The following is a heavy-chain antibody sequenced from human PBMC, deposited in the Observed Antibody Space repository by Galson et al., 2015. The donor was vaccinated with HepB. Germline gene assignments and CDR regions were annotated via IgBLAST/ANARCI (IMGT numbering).Heavy chain of an antibody. CDR1: GFTFSSYA. V-gene: IGHV3-30-3*01. CDR3: AKDLEYYYDSSGYYYGMGFDY. Sequence: SLRLSCAASGFTFSSYAMHWVRQAPGKGLEWVAVISYDGSNKYYADSVKGRFTISRDNSKNTLYLQMNSLRAEDTAVYYCAKDLEYYYDSSGYYYGMGFDYWGQGTLVTVSS. J-gene: IGHJ4*02. D-gene: IGHD3-22*01. CDR2: ISYDGSNK.